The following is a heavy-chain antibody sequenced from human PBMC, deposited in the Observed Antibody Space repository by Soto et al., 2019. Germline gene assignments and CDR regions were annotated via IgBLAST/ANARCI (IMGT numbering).Heavy chain of an antibody. V-gene: IGHV3-23*01. CDR1: GFTFSSDA. D-gene: IGHD3-10*01. J-gene: IGHJ5*02. CDR2: ISGSGGST. Sequence: LRLSCAAAGFTFSSDAMSLVRQAPGKGLEWVSAISGSGGSTYYADSVKGRFTISRDNSKNTLYLQMDSLRAEDTAVYYCAKGGLWFGVNWFDPWGQGTLVTVSS. CDR3: AKGGLWFGVNWFDP.